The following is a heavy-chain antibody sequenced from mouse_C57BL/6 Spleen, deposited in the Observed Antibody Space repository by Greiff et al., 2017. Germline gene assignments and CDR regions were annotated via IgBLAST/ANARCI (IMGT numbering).Heavy chain of an antibody. Sequence: EVKLQESGPGLVKPSQSLSLTCSVTGYSITSGYYWNWIRQFPGNKLEWMGYISYDGSNNYNPSLKNRISVTRDTSKDQFFLKLNSVATEDTATYYSAKGGNWDWYFDVWGTGTTVTVSS. CDR2: ISYDGSN. D-gene: IGHD4-1*01. V-gene: IGHV3-6*01. CDR1: GYSITSGYY. J-gene: IGHJ1*03. CDR3: AKGGNWDWYFDV.